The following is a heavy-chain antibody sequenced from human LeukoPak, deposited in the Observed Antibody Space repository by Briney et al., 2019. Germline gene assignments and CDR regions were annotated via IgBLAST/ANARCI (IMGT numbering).Heavy chain of an antibody. V-gene: IGHV3-30*02. CDR2: IRFDGSDH. J-gene: IGHJ4*02. CDR1: GFTFSTHG. D-gene: IGHD3-16*01. CDR3: TKGDLPYFEY. Sequence: GGSLRLSCAASGFTFSTHGMHWVRQAPGKGLEWVAFIRFDGSDHYYAESLKGRFTISRDNSKSTLYLQMNSLRVEDTAVYFCTKGDLPYFEYWGQGTLVTVSS.